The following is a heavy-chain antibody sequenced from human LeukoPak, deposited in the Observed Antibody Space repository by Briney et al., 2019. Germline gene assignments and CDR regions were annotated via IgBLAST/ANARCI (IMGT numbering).Heavy chain of an antibody. CDR1: GGSISSGSYY. D-gene: IGHD5-12*01. Sequence: PSETLSLTCTVSGGSISSGSYYWSWIRQPAGKGLEWIGRIYTSGSTNYNPSLKSRVTISVDTSKNQFSLKLSSVTAADTAVYYCARVYSGYDLWPYYYYYYMDIWGKGTTVTVSS. CDR3: ARVYSGYDLWPYYYYYYMDI. CDR2: IYTSGST. V-gene: IGHV4-61*02. J-gene: IGHJ6*03.